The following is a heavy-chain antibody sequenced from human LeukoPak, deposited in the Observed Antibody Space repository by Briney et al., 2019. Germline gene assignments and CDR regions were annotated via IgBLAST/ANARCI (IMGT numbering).Heavy chain of an antibody. Sequence: GGSLRLSCAASGFTVSSNYMSWVRQAPGKGLEWVSVIYSGGSTYYADSVKGRFTISRDNSKNTLYLQMNSLRAEDTAVYYYARPLWFGEDSDAFDIWGQGTMVTVSS. CDR3: ARPLWFGEDSDAFDI. J-gene: IGHJ3*02. CDR2: IYSGGST. CDR1: GFTVSSNY. V-gene: IGHV3-66*02. D-gene: IGHD3-10*01.